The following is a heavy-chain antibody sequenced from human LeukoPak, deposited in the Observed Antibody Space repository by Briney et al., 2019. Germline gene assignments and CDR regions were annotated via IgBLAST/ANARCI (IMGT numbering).Heavy chain of an antibody. CDR3: AKDKDMTTGYFDY. CDR2: ISGSGGST. D-gene: IGHD4-11*01. CDR1: GFTFSSYA. J-gene: IGHJ4*02. V-gene: IGHV3-23*01. Sequence: PGGSLRLSCAASGFTFSSYAMSWVRQAPGKGLEWVSAISGSGGSTYYADSVKGRFTISRDNSKNTLYLQMNSLRAEGTAVYYCAKDKDMTTGYFDYWGQGTLVTVSS.